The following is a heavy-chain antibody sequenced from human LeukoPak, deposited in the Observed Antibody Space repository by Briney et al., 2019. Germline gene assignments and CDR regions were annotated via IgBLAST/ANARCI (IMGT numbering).Heavy chain of an antibody. D-gene: IGHD4-11*01. CDR1: GGSISSGDYY. CDR2: IYYSGST. V-gene: IGHV4-30-4*08. CDR3: ARVTTRPIYYMDV. Sequence: PSQTLSLTCTVSGGSISSGDYYWSCIRQPPGKGLEWIGYIYYSGSTYYNPSLKSRVTISVDTSKNQFSLKLSSVTAADTVVYYCARVTTRPIYYMDVWGKGTTVTVSS. J-gene: IGHJ6*03.